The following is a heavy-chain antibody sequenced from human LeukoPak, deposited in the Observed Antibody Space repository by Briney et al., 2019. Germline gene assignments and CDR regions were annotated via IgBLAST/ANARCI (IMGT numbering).Heavy chain of an antibody. J-gene: IGHJ5*02. D-gene: IGHD6-6*01. V-gene: IGHV1-69*04. CDR2: IIPILGIA. Sequence: SVKVSCKASGGTFSSYAISWVRQAPRKELEWMGRIIPILGIAKYAQKFQGRVTITADKSTSTAYMELSSLRSEDTAVYYCARETYSSSTPRKNWFDPWGQGTLVTVYS. CDR1: GGTFSSYA. CDR3: ARETYSSSTPRKNWFDP.